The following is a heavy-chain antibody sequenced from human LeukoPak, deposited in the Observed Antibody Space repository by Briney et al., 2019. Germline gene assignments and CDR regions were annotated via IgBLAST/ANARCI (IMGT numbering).Heavy chain of an antibody. J-gene: IGHJ4*02. V-gene: IGHV3-23*01. CDR1: GFTFTKYA. Sequence: PGGSLGLSCAGSGFTFTKYAMSWVRQAPGKGLEWVSGISDSGSKTHYADSVKGRFTISRDNSKNTLYLQMNSLRAEDTAVYYCAKVFLRGAVAGPKYYFDYWGQGTLVTVSS. D-gene: IGHD6-19*01. CDR2: ISDSGSKT. CDR3: AKVFLRGAVAGPKYYFDY.